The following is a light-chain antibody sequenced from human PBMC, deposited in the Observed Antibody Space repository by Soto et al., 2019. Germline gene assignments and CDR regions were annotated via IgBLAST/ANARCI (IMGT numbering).Light chain of an antibody. CDR2: GAS. CDR3: QQYDSWPRT. CDR1: QSLSSN. Sequence: EIVMTQSPATLSVSPGQRATLSCRASQSLSSNLVWYQQKPGQAPRLLIYGASTRATGIPASFSGSGSGTEFTLTISSLQSEDVAVYYCQQYDSWPRTFGQGTKVDIK. V-gene: IGKV3-15*01. J-gene: IGKJ1*01.